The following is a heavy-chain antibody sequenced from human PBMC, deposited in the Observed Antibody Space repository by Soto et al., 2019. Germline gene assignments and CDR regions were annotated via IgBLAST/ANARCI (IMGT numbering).Heavy chain of an antibody. CDR2: IYSGGST. J-gene: IGHJ6*02. V-gene: IGHV3-53*01. Sequence: EVQLVESGGGLIQPGGSLRLSCAASGFTVSSNYMSWVLQAPGKGLEWVSVIYSGGSTYYADSVKGRFTISRDNSKNTLYLKMNSLRAEDTAVYYCARVPPSWYGMDVWGQGTTVTVSS. CDR3: ARVPPSWYGMDV. D-gene: IGHD2-15*01. CDR1: GFTVSSNY.